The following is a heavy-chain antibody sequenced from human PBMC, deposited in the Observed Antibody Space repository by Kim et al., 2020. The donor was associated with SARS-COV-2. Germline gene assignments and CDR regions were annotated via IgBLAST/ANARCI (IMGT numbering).Heavy chain of an antibody. V-gene: IGHV3-23*01. CDR1: GFTFSSYA. J-gene: IGHJ5*02. Sequence: GGSLRLSCAVSGFTFSSYAMSWVRQAPGKGLEWVSGISGSGDRTYYADSVKGRFTVSRDNSKNTLYLEMNNLRAEDTAVYYCGSEPWGQGTLVIVSS. CDR2: ISGSGDRT. CDR3: GSEP.